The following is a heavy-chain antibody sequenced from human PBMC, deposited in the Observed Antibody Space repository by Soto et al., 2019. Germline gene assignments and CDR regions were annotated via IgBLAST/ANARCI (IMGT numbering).Heavy chain of an antibody. CDR1: GFTFDDYA. CDR3: AKVGSPAGTPIALYYFDY. J-gene: IGHJ4*02. D-gene: IGHD6-13*01. Sequence: PGGSLRLSCAASGFTFDDYAMHWVRQAPGKGLEWVSGISWNSGSIGYADSVKGRFTISRDNAKNSLYLQMNSLRAEDTALYYCAKVGSPAGTPIALYYFDYWGQGTLVTVSS. V-gene: IGHV3-9*01. CDR2: ISWNSGSI.